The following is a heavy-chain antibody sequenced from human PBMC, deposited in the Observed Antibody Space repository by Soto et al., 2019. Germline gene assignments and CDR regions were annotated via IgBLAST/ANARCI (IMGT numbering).Heavy chain of an antibody. J-gene: IGHJ6*02. Sequence: ASVKVSCKASGYTFTSYYMHWVRQAPGQGLEWMGIINPSGGSTSYAQKFQGRVTMTRDTSTSTVYMELSSLRSEDTAVYYCARDRPSIVDTAMVIYYGMDAWGQGTTVTVSS. CDR1: GYTFTSYY. CDR2: INPSGGST. D-gene: IGHD5-18*01. V-gene: IGHV1-46*01. CDR3: ARDRPSIVDTAMVIYYGMDA.